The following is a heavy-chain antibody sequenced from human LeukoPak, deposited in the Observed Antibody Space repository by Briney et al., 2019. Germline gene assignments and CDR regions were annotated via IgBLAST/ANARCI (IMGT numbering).Heavy chain of an antibody. CDR1: GGTFSSYA. J-gene: IGHJ3*02. CDR3: ARVLVAAAGHDAFDI. Sequence: GASVKVSSKASGGTFSSYAISWVRQAPGQGLEWMGGIIPIFGTANYAQKFQGRVTITADESTSTAYMELSSLRSEDTAVYYCARVLVAAAGHDAFDIWGQGTMVTVSS. D-gene: IGHD6-13*01. V-gene: IGHV1-69*13. CDR2: IIPIFGTA.